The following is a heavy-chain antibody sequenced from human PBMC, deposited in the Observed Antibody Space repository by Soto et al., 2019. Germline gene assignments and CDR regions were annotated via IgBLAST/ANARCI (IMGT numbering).Heavy chain of an antibody. J-gene: IGHJ3*02. CDR2: TYYKSKWYT. CDR3: AKETQTYYYDSSGNDAFDI. CDR1: GDSVSSHSAA. V-gene: IGHV6-1*01. Sequence: PSQTLSLTCAISGDSVSSHSAAWNWIRQSPSRGLEWLGATYYKSKWYTDYAVSVKSRVTINPDTSKNQFSLELSSVTPEDTAVYYCAKETQTYYYDSSGNDAFDIWGQGTMVTVSS. D-gene: IGHD3-22*01.